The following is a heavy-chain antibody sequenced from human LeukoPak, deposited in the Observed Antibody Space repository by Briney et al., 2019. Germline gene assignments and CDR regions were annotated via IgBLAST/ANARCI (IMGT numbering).Heavy chain of an antibody. CDR1: GFTFSSYS. CDR3: ANYYYDSSGYYYFDY. J-gene: IGHJ4*02. Sequence: PGGSLRLSCAASGFTFSSYSMNWVRQAPGKGLEWVSSISSSSSYIYYADSVKGRFTISRDNAKNSLYLQMNSLRAEDTAVYYCANYYYDSSGYYYFDYWGQGTLVTVSS. CDR2: ISSSSSYI. V-gene: IGHV3-21*01. D-gene: IGHD3-22*01.